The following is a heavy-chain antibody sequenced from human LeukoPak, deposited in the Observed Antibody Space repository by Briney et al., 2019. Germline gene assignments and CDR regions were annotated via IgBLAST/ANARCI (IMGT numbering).Heavy chain of an antibody. D-gene: IGHD3-22*01. V-gene: IGHV1-18*01. Sequence: GASVKVSCKVSGYTFTKYGITWVRQAPGQGLEWMGWVSTYNDNTNYAQNLQGRVTMTKDTSTSTAYMELRSLRSDDTAVYYCAGEFDYYDDSGYSEDLWGQGTLVTVSS. CDR3: AGEFDYYDDSGYSEDL. CDR2: VSTYNDNT. CDR1: GYTFTKYG. J-gene: IGHJ5*02.